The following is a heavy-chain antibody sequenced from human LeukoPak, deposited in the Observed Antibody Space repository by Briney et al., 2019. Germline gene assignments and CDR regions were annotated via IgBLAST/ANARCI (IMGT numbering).Heavy chain of an antibody. D-gene: IGHD4-17*01. CDR2: MNHSGST. CDR1: GGSFSSYY. CDR3: ARQNTLTSWSYDY. Sequence: PSETLTLTCAAYGGSFSSYYMRWIRQAPGKGLEWIGEMNHSGSTNYNPSLKSRVTISVDTSKNQFSLKLSSVTAADTAVYYCARQNTLTSWSYDYWGQGTLVTVSS. V-gene: IGHV4-34*01. J-gene: IGHJ4*02.